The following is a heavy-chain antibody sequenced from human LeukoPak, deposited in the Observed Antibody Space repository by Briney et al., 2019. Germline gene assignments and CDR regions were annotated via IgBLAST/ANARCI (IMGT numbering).Heavy chain of an antibody. Sequence: SETLSLTCTVSGGSISSGSYYWSWIRQPAGKGLEWIGRIYTSGSTNYNPSLKSRVTISVDTSKNQFSLKLSSVTAADTAVYYCARAHYDLWSGYHLYFDYWGQGTLVTVSS. CDR3: ARAHYDLWSGYHLYFDY. V-gene: IGHV4-61*02. D-gene: IGHD3-3*01. CDR1: GGSISSGSYY. CDR2: IYTSGST. J-gene: IGHJ4*02.